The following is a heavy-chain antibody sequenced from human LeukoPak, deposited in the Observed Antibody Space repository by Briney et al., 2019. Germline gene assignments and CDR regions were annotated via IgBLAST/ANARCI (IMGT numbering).Heavy chain of an antibody. CDR3: ARSNYGAFDS. V-gene: IGHV4-4*02. D-gene: IGHD4-17*01. CDR2: IHESGNI. J-gene: IGHJ5*01. Sequence: PSETLSLTCTVSGVSISSSNWWSWVRQPPGKGLEWIGEIHESGNINYNPSLKSRVIISLDKSKNQFSLNLSSVTAADTAVYYCARSNYGAFDSWGQGTLDTVSS. CDR1: GVSISSSNW.